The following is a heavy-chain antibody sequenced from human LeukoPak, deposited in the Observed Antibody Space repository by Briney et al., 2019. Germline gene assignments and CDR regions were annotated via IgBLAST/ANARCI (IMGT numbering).Heavy chain of an antibody. J-gene: IGHJ4*02. V-gene: IGHV1-2*02. CDR2: INPNTGDT. CDR1: GYTFTDYY. Sequence: ASVKVSCKASGYTFTDYYVHWVRQAPGQGLEWMGWINPNTGDTNFAQKFQGRVTMTRDTSIGTVYMEMNSLRSDDTAVFYCARDGGFDYWGQGTLVTVSS. CDR3: ARDGGFDY.